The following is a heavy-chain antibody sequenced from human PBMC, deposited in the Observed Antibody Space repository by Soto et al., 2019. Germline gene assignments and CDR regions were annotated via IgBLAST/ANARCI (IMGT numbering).Heavy chain of an antibody. D-gene: IGHD5-12*01. J-gene: IGHJ4*02. V-gene: IGHV3-30*18. CDR2: ISYDGSNK. CDR1: GFTFSSYG. CDR3: AKDWDGYNHFDY. Sequence: GGSLRLSCAASGFTFSSYGMHWVRQAPGKGLEWVAVISYDGSNKYYADSVKGRFTISRDNSKNTLYLQMNSLRAEDTAVYYCAKDWDGYNHFDYWGQGTLVTVYS.